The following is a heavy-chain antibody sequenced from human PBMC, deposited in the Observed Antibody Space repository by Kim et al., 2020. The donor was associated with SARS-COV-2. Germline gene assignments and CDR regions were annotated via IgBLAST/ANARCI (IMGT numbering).Heavy chain of an antibody. CDR2: MNPNSGNT. CDR3: ARGGEWFGELHYYYYGMDV. Sequence: ASVKVSFKASGYTFTSYDINWVRQATGQGLEWMGWMNPNSGNTGYAQKFQGRVTMTRNTSISTAYMELSSLRSEDTAVYYCARGGEWFGELHYYYYGMDVWGQGTTVTVSS. J-gene: IGHJ6*02. CDR1: GYTFTSYD. V-gene: IGHV1-8*01. D-gene: IGHD3-10*01.